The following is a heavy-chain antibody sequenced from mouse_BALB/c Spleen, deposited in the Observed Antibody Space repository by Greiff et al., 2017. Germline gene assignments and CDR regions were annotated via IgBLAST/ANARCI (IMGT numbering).Heavy chain of an antibody. Sequence: EVKLVESGGGLVQPGGSRKLSCAASGFTFSSFGMHWVRQAPEKGLEWVAYISSGSSTIYYADTVKGRFTISRDTPKNTLFLQMTSLRSEDTAMYYCERDGGYAMDYWGQGTSVTVSS. CDR2: ISSGSSTI. V-gene: IGHV5-17*02. CDR3: ERDGGYAMDY. J-gene: IGHJ4*01. D-gene: IGHD2-3*01. CDR1: GFTFSSFG.